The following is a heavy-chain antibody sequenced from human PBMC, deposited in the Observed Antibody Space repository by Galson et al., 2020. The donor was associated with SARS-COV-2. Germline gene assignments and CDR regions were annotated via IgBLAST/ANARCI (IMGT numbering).Heavy chain of an antibody. CDR1: GDSVSSAGYY. Sequence: SETLSLTCTVSGDSVSSAGYYWSWLRQHPGKGPEWTGYIQSSGSTYYNPSLKSRVTISADPSKTHFSLALSSVTAADTADYYCARVSGAYDTEYWGQGILVIVSS. CDR3: ARVSGAYDTEY. CDR2: IQSSGST. D-gene: IGHD1-26*01. V-gene: IGHV4-31*03. J-gene: IGHJ4*02.